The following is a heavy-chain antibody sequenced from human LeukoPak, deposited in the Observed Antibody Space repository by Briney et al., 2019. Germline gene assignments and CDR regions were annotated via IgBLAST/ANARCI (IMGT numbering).Heavy chain of an antibody. CDR1: GFTFSSYS. J-gene: IGHJ4*02. Sequence: GGSLRLSCAASGFTFSSYSMNWVRQAPGKGLEWVSSISSSSSYIYYADSVKGRFTISRDNAKNSLYLQMNSLRTEDTAVYYCARGFCSSTNCYQGPFDFWGQGTLVTVSS. CDR2: ISSSSSYI. V-gene: IGHV3-21*03. D-gene: IGHD2-2*01. CDR3: ARGFCSSTNCYQGPFDF.